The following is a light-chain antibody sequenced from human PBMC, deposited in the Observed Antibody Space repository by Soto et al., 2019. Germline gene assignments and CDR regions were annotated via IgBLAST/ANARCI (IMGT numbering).Light chain of an antibody. J-gene: IGLJ2*01. CDR2: EGN. Sequence: QAVVTQPASVSGSPGQSITISCTGASGDVDAAHYVAWYQQHPNKAPKVLIYEGNNRPSGVSDRFSGSKSGNTASLTISGLQAEDEADYYCSSHTPNITLFGGGTKVTVL. CDR3: SSHTPNITL. V-gene: IGLV2-14*03. CDR1: SGDVDAAHY.